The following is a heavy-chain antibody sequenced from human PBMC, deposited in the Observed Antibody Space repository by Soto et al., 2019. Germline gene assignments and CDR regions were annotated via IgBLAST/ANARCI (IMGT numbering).Heavy chain of an antibody. V-gene: IGHV1-69*01. D-gene: IGHD3-3*01. CDR3: ARASAWEYYGEGWFDP. CDR2: IIPIFGTA. J-gene: IGHJ5*02. CDR1: GVTFSSYA. Sequence: QVQLVQSGAEVKKPGSSVKVSCKASGVTFSSYAISWVRQAPGQGLEWMGGIIPIFGTANYAQKFQGRVTITADESTSTASMELSSLRSEDTAVYYCARASAWEYYGEGWFDPWGQRTLVTVSS.